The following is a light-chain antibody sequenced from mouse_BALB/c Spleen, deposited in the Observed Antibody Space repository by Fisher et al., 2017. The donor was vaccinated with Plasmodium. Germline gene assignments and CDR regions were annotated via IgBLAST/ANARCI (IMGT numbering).Light chain of an antibody. CDR1: QSINNY. Sequence: DIVITQTPATLSVTPGDRVSLSCRASQSINNYLHWYQQKSHESPRLLITYASQSISGIPSRFSGSGSGTDFTLSINSVETEDFGMYFCQQSNSWPLTFGVGTKLELK. CDR3: QQSNSWPLT. J-gene: IGKJ5*01. CDR2: YAS. V-gene: IGKV5-45*01.